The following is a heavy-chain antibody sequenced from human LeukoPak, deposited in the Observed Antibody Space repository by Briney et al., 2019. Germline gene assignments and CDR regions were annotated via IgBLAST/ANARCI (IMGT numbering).Heavy chain of an antibody. CDR2: ISYSGQQK. V-gene: IGHV3-30*04. D-gene: IGHD3-3*01. Sequence: GGSLRLSCAASGFSFSDYAMHWVRQGPGKGLEWVAVISYSGQQKYYGDSVKGRFTVSRDNPKNTLYLQMNNLRDDDTAVYYCARVFLERLTSGYFDNWGQGTLVTVSP. CDR3: ARVFLERLTSGYFDN. CDR1: GFSFSDYA. J-gene: IGHJ4*02.